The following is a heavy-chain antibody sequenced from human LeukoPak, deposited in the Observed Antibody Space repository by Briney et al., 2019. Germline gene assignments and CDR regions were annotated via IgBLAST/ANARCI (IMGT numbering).Heavy chain of an antibody. CDR3: ARSSGWYREFDY. D-gene: IGHD6-19*01. Sequence: PGGSLRLSCAASGFTFTTYGMSWVRQAPGKGLEWVANIKQDGSEKYYVDSVKGRFTISRDNAKNSLYLQMNSLRAEDTAVYYCARSSGWYREFDYWGQGTLVTVSS. CDR2: IKQDGSEK. J-gene: IGHJ4*02. CDR1: GFTFTTYG. V-gene: IGHV3-7*01.